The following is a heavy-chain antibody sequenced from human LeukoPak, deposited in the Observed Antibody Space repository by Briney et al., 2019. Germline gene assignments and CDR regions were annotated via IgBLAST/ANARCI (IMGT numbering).Heavy chain of an antibody. CDR1: GFTFTNYA. Sequence: GGSLRLSCAASGFTFTNYAMTWVRQAPGKGLEWVSGISGRGGSAYYADSVNGRFTISRDNSKNTMYLQMSSLRAEDTAIYYCANEYCSGDNCHSYGMDVWGQGTTVTVSS. J-gene: IGHJ6*02. V-gene: IGHV3-23*01. D-gene: IGHD2-15*01. CDR2: ISGRGGSA. CDR3: ANEYCSGDNCHSYGMDV.